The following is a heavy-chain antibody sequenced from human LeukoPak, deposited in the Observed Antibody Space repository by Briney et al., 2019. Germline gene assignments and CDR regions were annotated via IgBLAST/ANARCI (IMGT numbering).Heavy chain of an antibody. CDR3: ARHSGYSYGYAYYYYYMDV. Sequence: SETLSLTCTVSGGSISSSSYYWGWIRQPPGKGLEWIGSIYYSASTYYNPSLKSRVTISVAPSKNQFSLKLSSVTAADTAVYYCARHSGYSYGYAYYYYYMDVWGKGTTVTVSS. CDR1: GGSISSSSYY. J-gene: IGHJ6*03. V-gene: IGHV4-39*01. D-gene: IGHD5-18*01. CDR2: IYYSAST.